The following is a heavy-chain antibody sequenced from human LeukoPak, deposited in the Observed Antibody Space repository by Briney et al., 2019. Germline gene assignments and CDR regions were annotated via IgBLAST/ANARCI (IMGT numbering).Heavy chain of an antibody. Sequence: QPGGSLRLSCAASGFTFNSYAMSWVRQAPGKGLEWVSALSGSGDRTFYVDSVKGRFTVSRDNSKNTLYLQMNSLRAEETAVYYCARDLHAIRYFDWLLYLWGQGTLVTVSS. CDR1: GFTFNSYA. V-gene: IGHV3-23*01. CDR3: ARDLHAIRYFDWLLYL. D-gene: IGHD3-9*01. J-gene: IGHJ4*02. CDR2: LSGSGDRT.